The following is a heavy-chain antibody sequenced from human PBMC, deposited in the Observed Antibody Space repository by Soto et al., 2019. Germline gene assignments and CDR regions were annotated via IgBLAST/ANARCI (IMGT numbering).Heavy chain of an antibody. CDR3: ATRSPAFDY. Sequence: QVQLVQSGPEVKKPGASVKVSCKTSGYTFNNFGISWVRQAPGQGLEWMGWVTTDKGKTTYAQKFQGRDTMTTDTSTRTAYMELRSLRSDDTAVYYCATRSPAFDYWGQGTLVTVSS. CDR2: VTTDKGKT. J-gene: IGHJ4*02. CDR1: GYTFNNFG. V-gene: IGHV1-18*01.